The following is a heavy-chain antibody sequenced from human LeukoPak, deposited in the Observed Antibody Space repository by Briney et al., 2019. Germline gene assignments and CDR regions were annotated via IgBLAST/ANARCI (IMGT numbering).Heavy chain of an antibody. Sequence: ASETLSLICTVSGGSISSYYWSWIRQPAGKGLEWIGRIYSSGRPNYNPSLKSRVTMSVDTSKNQFSLKLTSVTAADTAVYYCARGVYGSGDYWGQGTLVTVSS. CDR3: ARGVYGSGDY. CDR1: GGSISSYY. V-gene: IGHV4-4*07. D-gene: IGHD3-10*01. CDR2: IYSSGRP. J-gene: IGHJ4*02.